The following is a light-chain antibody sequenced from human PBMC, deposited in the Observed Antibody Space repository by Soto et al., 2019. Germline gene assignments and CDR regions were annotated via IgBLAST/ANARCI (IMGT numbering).Light chain of an antibody. V-gene: IGKV1-5*01. CDR3: KQYNSYPWT. CDR2: DAS. CDR1: QSISSW. J-gene: IGKJ1*01. Sequence: DIQMTQSPSTLSASVGDRVTITCRASQSISSWLAWYQQKPGKGPKFLIYDASSLESGVPSRFSGSGSGTEFNFTISSLQPDDSATYYCKQYNSYPWTFGQGTKVDIK.